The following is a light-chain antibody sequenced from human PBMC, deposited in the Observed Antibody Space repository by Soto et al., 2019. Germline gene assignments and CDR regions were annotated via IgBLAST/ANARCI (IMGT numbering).Light chain of an antibody. CDR1: SSDVGGYNY. CDR3: NSYTGSSTYV. J-gene: IGLJ1*01. Sequence: QSVLTRPASVSGSPGQSITISCTGTSSDVGGYNYVYWYQHHPGKVPKLLIYDVANRPSGVSDRFSGSKSGNTASLTISGLQAEDEADYYCNSYTGSSTYVFGTGTKLTVL. V-gene: IGLV2-14*03. CDR2: DVA.